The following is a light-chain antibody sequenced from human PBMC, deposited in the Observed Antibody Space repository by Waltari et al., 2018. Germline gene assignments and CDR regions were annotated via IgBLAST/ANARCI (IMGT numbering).Light chain of an antibody. CDR3: QQYYSIPRT. J-gene: IGKJ2*02. Sequence: DIVMTQSPDSLAVSLGERATINCKSSQSVLYNSDNKYYLAWYQQKPGQPPKLLIYWASIQESGVPDRFSGSGSGTDFTLTISSLQAEDVAVYYCQQYYSIPRTYGQGTKLRSN. V-gene: IGKV4-1*01. CDR1: QSVLYNSDNKYY. CDR2: WAS.